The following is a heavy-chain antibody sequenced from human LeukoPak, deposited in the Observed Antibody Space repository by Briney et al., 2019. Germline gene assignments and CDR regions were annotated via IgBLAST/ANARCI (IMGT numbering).Heavy chain of an antibody. D-gene: IGHD1-26*01. V-gene: IGHV3-21*01. CDR1: GFTFNRYT. CDR2: ISRSSSYI. J-gene: IGHJ4*02. CDR3: ARDDSGSYSYYFHY. Sequence: GGSLRLSCAASGFTFNRYTMNWVRQAPGKGLEWVSSISRSSSYISYANSVKGRFTISRENAKNSLYLQMNSLRAEDTAVYYCARDDSGSYSYYFHYWGQGTLVTVSS.